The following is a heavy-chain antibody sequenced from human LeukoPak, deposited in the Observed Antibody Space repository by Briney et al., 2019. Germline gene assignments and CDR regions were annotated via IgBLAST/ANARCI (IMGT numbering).Heavy chain of an antibody. J-gene: IGHJ4*02. CDR2: ISGGGGST. CDR3: AKNSGYYTASPFDY. V-gene: IGHV3-23*01. CDR1: GFTFSSYA. Sequence: PGGSLRLSCAASGFTFSSYAMSWVRQAPGKGLEWVSAISGGGGSTYYADSVKGRFTISRDNSKNTLFLQMNSLRAEDTAVYYCAKNSGYYTASPFDYWGQGTLVTVSS. D-gene: IGHD3-3*01.